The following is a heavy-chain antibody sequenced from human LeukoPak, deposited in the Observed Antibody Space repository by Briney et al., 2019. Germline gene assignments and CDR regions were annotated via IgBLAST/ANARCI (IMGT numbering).Heavy chain of an antibody. J-gene: IGHJ4*02. D-gene: IGHD2-8*01. Sequence: GGSLRLSCAASGFTFRNVWISWVRQAPGKGLEWVGRIKSKSDGGTTDYAAPVKGRFTISRDDSKNMLYLQMNSLKIEDTAAYYCTGRANGYWGRGTLVTVSS. V-gene: IGHV3-15*01. CDR3: TGRANGY. CDR2: IKSKSDGGTT. CDR1: GFTFRNVW.